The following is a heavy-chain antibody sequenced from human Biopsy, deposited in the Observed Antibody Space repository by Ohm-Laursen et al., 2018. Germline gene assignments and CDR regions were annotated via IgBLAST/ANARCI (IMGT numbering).Heavy chain of an antibody. CDR3: ARESPLRLGVCGAIRCFREVFGMDV. Sequence: ASVKVSCKASGYNFGNYYINWVRKVPGQGLEWLGVVNPVAEATMYAQKFQDRITLTRDASTNTVYMDLTSLTSEDTAVYYCARESPLRLGVCGAIRCFREVFGMDVWGQGTTVIVSS. V-gene: IGHV1-46*01. CDR1: GYNFGNYY. D-gene: IGHD2-21*01. CDR2: VNPVAEAT. J-gene: IGHJ6*02.